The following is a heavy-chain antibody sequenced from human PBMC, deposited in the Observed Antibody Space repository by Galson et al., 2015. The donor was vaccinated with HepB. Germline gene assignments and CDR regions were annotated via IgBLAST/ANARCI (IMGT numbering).Heavy chain of an antibody. J-gene: IGHJ4*02. CDR2: IWYDGSNK. CDR1: GFTFSSYG. CDR3: ARDRDYYDSSGYLDY. V-gene: IGHV3-33*08. D-gene: IGHD3-22*01. Sequence: SLRLSCAASGFTFSSYGMHWVRQAPGKGLEWVAVIWYDGSNKYYADSVKGRFTISRDNSKNTLYLQMNSLRAEDTAVYYCARDRDYYDSSGYLDYWGQGTLVTVSS.